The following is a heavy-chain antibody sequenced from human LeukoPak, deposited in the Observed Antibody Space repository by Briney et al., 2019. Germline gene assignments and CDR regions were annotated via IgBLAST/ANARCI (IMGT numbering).Heavy chain of an antibody. Sequence: GSLRLSCAASGFTFSSYWMHWVRQAPGKGLVWVSRINSDGSSTSYADSVKGRFTISRDNAKNTLYLQMNSLRAEDTAVYYCARGTTIFDAFDIWGQGTMVTVPS. CDR3: ARGTTIFDAFDI. D-gene: IGHD3-3*01. V-gene: IGHV3-74*01. J-gene: IGHJ3*02. CDR1: GFTFSSYW. CDR2: INSDGSST.